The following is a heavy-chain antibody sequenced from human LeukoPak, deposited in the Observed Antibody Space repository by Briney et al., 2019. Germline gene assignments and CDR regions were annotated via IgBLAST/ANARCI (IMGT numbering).Heavy chain of an antibody. Sequence: GGSLRLSCAASGFNFITAAMTWVRQAPGKGLEWVSLIGSSGGSTYYADSVKGRFTISRDNFNHTLSLQMNSLRVEDTAIYYCVKDIQLSTWGLGTMVTISS. J-gene: IGHJ3*01. D-gene: IGHD5-24*01. CDR3: VKDIQLST. V-gene: IGHV3-23*01. CDR1: GFNFITAA. CDR2: IGSSGGST.